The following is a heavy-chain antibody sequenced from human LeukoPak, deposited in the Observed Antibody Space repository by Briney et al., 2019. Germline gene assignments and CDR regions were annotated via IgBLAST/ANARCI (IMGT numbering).Heavy chain of an antibody. J-gene: IGHJ4*02. CDR1: GGSISSSSYY. D-gene: IGHD5-18*01. Sequence: SETLSLTCTVSGGSISSSSYYWGWIRQPPGKGLEWIGSIYYSGSTYYNPSLKSRVTISVDTSKNQFSLKLSSVTAADTAVYYCARLDVDTAMVYPIFDYWGQGTLVTVSS. V-gene: IGHV4-39*07. CDR3: ARLDVDTAMVYPIFDY. CDR2: IYYSGST.